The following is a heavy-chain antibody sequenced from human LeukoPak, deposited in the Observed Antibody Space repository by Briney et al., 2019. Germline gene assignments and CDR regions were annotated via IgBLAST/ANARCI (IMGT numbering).Heavy chain of an antibody. V-gene: IGHV3-23*01. CDR2: IYDRGDPT. J-gene: IGHJ4*02. Sequence: PGGSLRLSCAASGFSFSNAAMSWVRQAPGKGLEWVSTIYDRGDPTYYADSVKGRFIISRDNSKNTLYLQMDSPRAEDSAVYYCAHKTGFDYWGQGTLVSVSS. CDR1: GFSFSNAA. CDR3: AHKTGFDY.